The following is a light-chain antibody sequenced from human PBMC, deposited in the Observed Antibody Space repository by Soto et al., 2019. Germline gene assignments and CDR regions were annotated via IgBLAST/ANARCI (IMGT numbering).Light chain of an antibody. CDR3: HQRHRWPRT. V-gene: IGKV3-11*01. J-gene: IGKJ1*01. Sequence: EIVVTESPCTLSSSPGERATLFCGASQTVGVRLAWYLHKPGQSPRLLICESFNRATGIRGRLSGSGSGTDFTLTITSLEPEDFAFYYCHQRHRWPRTFGQGTKVDIK. CDR1: QTVGVR. CDR2: ESF.